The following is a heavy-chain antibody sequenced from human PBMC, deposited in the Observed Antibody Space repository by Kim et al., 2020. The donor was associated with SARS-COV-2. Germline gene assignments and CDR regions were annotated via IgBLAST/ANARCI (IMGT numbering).Heavy chain of an antibody. Sequence: GESLKISCRGSGYSFTTYPISWVRLVPWKGLEWMGRIAPTNSYSTYSPTFQGHVSISSDESTSTVYLQWRSLRASDTAIYYCARHVTFFIDAFYIWGQGTMVSVSA. J-gene: IGHJ3*02. CDR1: GYSFTTYP. V-gene: IGHV5-10-1*01. D-gene: IGHD3-10*01. CDR3: ARHVTFFIDAFYI. CDR2: IAPTNSYS.